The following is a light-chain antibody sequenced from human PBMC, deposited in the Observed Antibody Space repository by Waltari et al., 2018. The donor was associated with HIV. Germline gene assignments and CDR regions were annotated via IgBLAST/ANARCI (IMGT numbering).Light chain of an antibody. J-gene: IGLJ2*01. CDR3: SSFGRGNTVL. CDR1: SSHVGAYHY. CDR2: EVN. V-gene: IGLV2-14*01. Sequence: QSALTQPASVSGSPGQSITLSCTGPSSHVGAYHYFSWSQLSPGKAPKVMMFEVNNRPSGVSDRFSGSKSGNTASLTISGLQVEDEAVYFCSSFGRGNTVLFGGGTKVTVL.